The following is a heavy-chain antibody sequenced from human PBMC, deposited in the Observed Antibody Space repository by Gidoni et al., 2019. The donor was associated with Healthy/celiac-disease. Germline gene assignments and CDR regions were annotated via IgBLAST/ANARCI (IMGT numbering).Heavy chain of an antibody. CDR3: ERGGGNSGNDYGDY. V-gene: IGHV1-2*02. J-gene: IGHJ4*02. CDR1: GYTFTGYY. CDR2: INRNSGGT. D-gene: IGHD1-1*01. Sequence: QVQLVQSGAEVKKPGASVTVSCKASGYTFTGYYMHWVRQAPGQGLEWRGWINRNSGGTNDAQKVQGRVTMTRDTSISKAYMERRRLRDDDTDVYYCERGGGNSGNDYGDYWGQGTLVTGSS.